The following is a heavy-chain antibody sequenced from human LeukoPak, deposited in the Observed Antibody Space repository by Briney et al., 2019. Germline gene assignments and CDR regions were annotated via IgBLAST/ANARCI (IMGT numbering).Heavy chain of an antibody. D-gene: IGHD2-2*01. CDR1: GGTFISYA. CDR2: IIPIFGTA. V-gene: IGHV1-69*06. J-gene: IGHJ4*02. Sequence: ASVKVSCTASGGTFISYAISWVRQAPGQGLEWMGGIIPIFGTANYAQKFQGRVTITADKSTSTAYMELSSLRSEDTAVYYCAREYCSSTSCPKQFDYWGQGTLVTVSS. CDR3: AREYCSSTSCPKQFDY.